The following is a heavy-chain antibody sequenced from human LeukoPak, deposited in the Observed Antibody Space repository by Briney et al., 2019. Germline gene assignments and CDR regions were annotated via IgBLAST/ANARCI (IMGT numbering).Heavy chain of an antibody. CDR2: ISGGGGST. CDR3: AKAKTSSCYASLDF. CDR1: GFTLSNYA. D-gene: IGHD2-2*01. Sequence: GGSLRLSYAASGFTLSNYAMSWVRQAPGKGLEWVSVISGGGGSTYYADSVKGRFTISRDDSKNTLYLQVNSLRAEDTAVYYCAKAKTSSCYASLDFWGQGTLVTVSS. V-gene: IGHV3-23*01. J-gene: IGHJ4*02.